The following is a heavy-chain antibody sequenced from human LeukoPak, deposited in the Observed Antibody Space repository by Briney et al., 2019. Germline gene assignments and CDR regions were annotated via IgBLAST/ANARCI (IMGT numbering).Heavy chain of an antibody. J-gene: IGHJ4*02. D-gene: IGHD2-8*01. V-gene: IGHV4-30-4*01. CDR1: GGSLSSGDYY. Sequence: SETLSLTCTVSGGSLSSGDYYWSWIRQPPGKGLEWIGYIYYSGSTYYNPSLKSRVTISVDTSKNQFSLKLSSVTAADTAVYYCARDNGGYTGIDYWGQGTLVTVSS. CDR3: ARDNGGYTGIDY. CDR2: IYYSGST.